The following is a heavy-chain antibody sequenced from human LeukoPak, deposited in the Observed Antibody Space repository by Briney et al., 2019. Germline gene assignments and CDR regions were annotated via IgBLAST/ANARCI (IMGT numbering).Heavy chain of an antibody. CDR1: GFTFSSYA. V-gene: IGHV3-30-3*01. CDR2: ISYDGSNK. D-gene: IGHD1-14*01. J-gene: IGHJ4*02. CDR3: ARDRTTIDY. Sequence: PGGSLRLSCAASGFTFSSYAMHWVRQAPGKGLEWVAVISYDGSNKYYADSVKGRFTISRDNSKNTLYLQMNSLRAEDTAVYYCARDRTTIDYWGQGTLVTVSS.